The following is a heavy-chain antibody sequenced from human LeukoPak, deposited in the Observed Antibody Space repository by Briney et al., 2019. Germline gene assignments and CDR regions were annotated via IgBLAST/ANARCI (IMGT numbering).Heavy chain of an antibody. CDR2: ISPDGRDT. CDR1: GFAFSTYW. CDR3: AREGIVYRHYYGMDV. V-gene: IGHV3-74*01. D-gene: IGHD1-26*01. J-gene: IGHJ6*02. Sequence: GGSLRLSCAASGFAFSTYWMHWVRQAPGKGPVWVSRISPDGRDTIYADSVKGRFTMSRDNDKNTLNLEMNSLRVEDTAVYYCAREGIVYRHYYGMDVWGQGTTVTVSS.